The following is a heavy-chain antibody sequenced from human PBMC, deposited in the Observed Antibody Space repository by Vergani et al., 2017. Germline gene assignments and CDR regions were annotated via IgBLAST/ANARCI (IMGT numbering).Heavy chain of an antibody. J-gene: IGHJ3*02. CDR2: IYYSGST. V-gene: IGHV4-59*01. CDR3: AREGPHYVWGSYREKQHAFDI. CDR1: GGSISSYY. D-gene: IGHD3-16*02. Sequence: QVQLQESGPGLVKPSETLSLTCTVSGGSISSYYWSWIRQPPGKGLEWIGYIYYSGSTNYNPSLKSRVTISVDTSKNQFSLKLSSVTAANTAVYYCAREGPHYVWGSYREKQHAFDIWGQGTMVTVSS.